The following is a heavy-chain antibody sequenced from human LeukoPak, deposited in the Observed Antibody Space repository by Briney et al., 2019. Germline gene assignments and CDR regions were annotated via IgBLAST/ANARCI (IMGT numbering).Heavy chain of an antibody. CDR1: GFTFSNYD. V-gene: IGHV3-30*18. CDR2: ISYDGTKK. D-gene: IGHD3-10*01. CDR3: AKDNGGSEAPFDF. J-gene: IGHJ4*02. Sequence: GGSLRLSCAASGFTFSNYDMRCVCQAPGKGLERVSVISYDGTKKYYAHSVKGGFTISRDNSKNTLHLQINSLRAENTAVYYCAKDNGGSEAPFDFWGQGTVVTVSS.